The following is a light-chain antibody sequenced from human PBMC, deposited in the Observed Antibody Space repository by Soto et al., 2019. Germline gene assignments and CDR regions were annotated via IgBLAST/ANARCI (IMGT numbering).Light chain of an antibody. CDR3: QQYDDWPLT. Sequence: EIVLTQSPGTLSLSPGERATLSCRASQSVSSSYLAWYQQKPGQAPRLLIYGASSRATGIPDRFSGSGSGTDFTLTISNLQSEDFALYYCQQYDDWPLTFGGGTKVDIK. CDR1: QSVSSSY. CDR2: GAS. J-gene: IGKJ4*01. V-gene: IGKV3-20*01.